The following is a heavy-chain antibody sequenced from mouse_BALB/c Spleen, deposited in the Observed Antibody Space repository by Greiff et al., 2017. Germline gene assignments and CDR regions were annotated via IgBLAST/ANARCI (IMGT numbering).Heavy chain of an antibody. J-gene: IGHJ2*01. V-gene: IGHV5-17*02. CDR3: ARNGHGNYYFDY. D-gene: IGHD2-1*01. CDR2: ISSGSSTI. Sequence: EVKLVASGGGLVQPGGSRKISCAASGFTFSSFGMHWVSQAPEKGLEWVAYISSGSSTIYYADTVKGRFTITRDNPKNTLFLQMTSLRSEDTAMYYCARNGHGNYYFDYWGQGTTLTVSS. CDR1: GFTFSSFG.